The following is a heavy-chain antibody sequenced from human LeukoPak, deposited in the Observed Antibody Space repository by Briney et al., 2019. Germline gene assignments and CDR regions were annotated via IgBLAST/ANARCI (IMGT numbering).Heavy chain of an antibody. J-gene: IGHJ2*01. V-gene: IGHV5-51*01. D-gene: IGHD3-10*01. CDR1: GYSFTSYW. Sequence: GGSLKISCKGSGYSFTSYWIGWVRQMPGKGLEWMGIIYPGDSDTRYSPSFQGQVTISADKSISTAYLQWSSLKASDTAMYYCARHSGAYYYGSGSKNWYFDLWGRGTLVTVSS. CDR2: IYPGDSDT. CDR3: ARHSGAYYYGSGSKNWYFDL.